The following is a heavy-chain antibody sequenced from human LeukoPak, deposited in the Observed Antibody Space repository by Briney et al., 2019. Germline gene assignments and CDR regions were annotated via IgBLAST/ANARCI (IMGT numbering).Heavy chain of an antibody. CDR1: GGSISSYH. D-gene: IGHD2-2*01. CDR2: IYTSGST. CDR3: ARSYCSSTSCHRDWFDP. Sequence: SETLSLTCTVPGGSISSYHWSWIRQPAGKGLEWIGRIYTSGSTNYNPSLKSRVTMSVDTSKNQFSLKLSSVTAADTAVYYCARSYCSSTSCHRDWFDPWGQGTLVTVSS. V-gene: IGHV4-4*07. J-gene: IGHJ5*02.